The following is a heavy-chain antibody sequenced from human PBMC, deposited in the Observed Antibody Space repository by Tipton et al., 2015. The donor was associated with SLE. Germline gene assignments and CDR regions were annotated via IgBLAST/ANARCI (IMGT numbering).Heavy chain of an antibody. J-gene: IGHJ4*02. CDR1: GGSISSSSYY. CDR2: IYYSGST. Sequence: TLSLTCTVSGGSISSSSYYWGWIRQPPGKGLEWIGSIYYSGSTNYNPSLKSRVTISVDTSKNQFSLRLSSVTAADTAVYYCARYGDWGSDYWGQGTLVTVSS. V-gene: IGHV4-39*07. D-gene: IGHD7-27*01. CDR3: ARYGDWGSDY.